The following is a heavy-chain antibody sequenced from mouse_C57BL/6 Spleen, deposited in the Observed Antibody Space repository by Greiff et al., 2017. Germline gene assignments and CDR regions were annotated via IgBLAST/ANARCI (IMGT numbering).Heavy chain of an antibody. V-gene: IGHV1-50*01. CDR3: ASDKNYAMDY. J-gene: IGHJ4*01. Sequence: QVQLQQPGAELVKPGASVKLSCKASGYTFTSYWMQWVKQRPGQGLEWIGEIDPSDSYTNYNQKFKGKATLTVDTSSSTAYMQLSSLTSEDSAVYYCASDKNYAMDYWGQGTSVTVSS. CDR1: GYTFTSYW. CDR2: IDPSDSYT.